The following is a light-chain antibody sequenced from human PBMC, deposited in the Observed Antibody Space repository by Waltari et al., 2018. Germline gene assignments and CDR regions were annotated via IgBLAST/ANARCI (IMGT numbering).Light chain of an antibody. CDR2: KAS. V-gene: IGKV1-5*03. Sequence: DIQMTQPPSTLSASVGDRVTITCRASQSISSWLAWYQQKPGKAPKLLIYKASCLESGVPSRFSGSGSGTEFTLTISSLQPDDFATYYCQQYNSPGTFGQGTKVEIK. CDR1: QSISSW. CDR3: QQYNSPGT. J-gene: IGKJ1*01.